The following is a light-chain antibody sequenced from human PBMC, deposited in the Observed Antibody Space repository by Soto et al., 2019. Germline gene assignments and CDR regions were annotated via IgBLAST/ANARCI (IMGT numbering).Light chain of an antibody. Sequence: EKVMTQSPATLSVSPGERATLSCRASQSVNRYLAWYQQKPGQAPRLLIYGASTRATGVPARFSGSASGTEFTLTISSLQSEDFAFYYCQQYNDSPLTFGGGTKVEIK. V-gene: IGKV3-15*01. CDR3: QQYNDSPLT. J-gene: IGKJ4*01. CDR1: QSVNRY. CDR2: GAS.